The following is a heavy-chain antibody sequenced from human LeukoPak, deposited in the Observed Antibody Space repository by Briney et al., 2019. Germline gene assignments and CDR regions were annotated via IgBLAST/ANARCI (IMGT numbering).Heavy chain of an antibody. J-gene: IGHJ4*02. V-gene: IGHV3-48*03. Sequence: GGSLRLSCAASGLSLSSYEMNWVRQAPGKGLEWLSYISPSGSPIYYADSVRGRFTISRDNAKKSLYLQMSSLRAEDTAVYYCATKVPGTSHFAHWGQGTLVTVSS. CDR3: ATKVPGTSHFAH. D-gene: IGHD6-19*01. CDR1: GLSLSSYE. CDR2: ISPSGSPI.